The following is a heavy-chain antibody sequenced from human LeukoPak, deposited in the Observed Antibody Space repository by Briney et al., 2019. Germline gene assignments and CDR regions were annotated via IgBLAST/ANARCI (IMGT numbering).Heavy chain of an antibody. J-gene: IGHJ4*02. CDR1: GFTFSSYG. Sequence: PGGSLRLSCAASGFTFSSYGMSWVRQAPGKGLEWVSAISGSGGSTYYADSVKGRFTISRDSSKNTLYLQMNSLRAEDTAVYYCAKDPRSGSYLPYYFDYWGQGTLVTVSS. CDR3: AKDPRSGSYLPYYFDY. V-gene: IGHV3-23*01. D-gene: IGHD3-10*01. CDR2: ISGSGGST.